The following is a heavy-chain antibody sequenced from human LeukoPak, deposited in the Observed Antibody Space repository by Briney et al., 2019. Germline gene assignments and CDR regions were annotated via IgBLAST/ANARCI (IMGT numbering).Heavy chain of an antibody. CDR1: GYTFTGYY. CDR3: ARGVYENNWFDP. J-gene: IGHJ5*02. D-gene: IGHD3-3*01. Sequence: ALVKVSCKASGYTFTGYYMHWVRQAPGQGLEWMGWINPNSGGTNYAQKFQGRVTMTRDTSISTAYMELSRLRSDDTAVYYCARGVYENNWFDPWGQGTLVTVSS. V-gene: IGHV1-2*02. CDR2: INPNSGGT.